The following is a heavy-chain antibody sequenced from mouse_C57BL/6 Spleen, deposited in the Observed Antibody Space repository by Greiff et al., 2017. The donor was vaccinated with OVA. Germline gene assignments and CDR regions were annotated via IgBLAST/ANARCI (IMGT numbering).Heavy chain of an antibody. V-gene: IGHV1-61*01. CDR1: GYTFTSYW. Sequence: QVQLQQPGAELVRPGSSVKLSCKASGYTFTSYWMDWVKQRPGQGLEWIGNIYPSDSETHYNQKFKDKATLTVDKSSSTAYMQLSSLTSEDSAVYYCASGRIYDYLYYFDYWGQGTTLTVSS. D-gene: IGHD2-4*01. J-gene: IGHJ2*01. CDR3: ASGRIYDYLYYFDY. CDR2: IYPSDSET.